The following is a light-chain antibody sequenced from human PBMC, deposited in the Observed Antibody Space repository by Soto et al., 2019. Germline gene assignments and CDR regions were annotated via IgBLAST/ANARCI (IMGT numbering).Light chain of an antibody. CDR3: CSYAGSNNLI. V-gene: IGLV2-8*01. CDR1: SRDIGAYNY. CDR2: EVS. Sequence: QSALTQPPSASGSPGQSVTISCTGTSRDIGAYNYVSWYQQYPGKAPKLMIFEVSKRPSGVPDRFSGSKSGNTASLTVSGLQAEDEADYYCCSYAGSNNLIFGTGTKLTVL. J-gene: IGLJ1*01.